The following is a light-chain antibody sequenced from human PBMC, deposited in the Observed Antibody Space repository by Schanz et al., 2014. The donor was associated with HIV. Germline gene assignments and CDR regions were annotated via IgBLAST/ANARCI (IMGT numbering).Light chain of an antibody. V-gene: IGLV2-14*03. CDR3: SSKRSGDTTPFV. J-gene: IGLJ1*01. Sequence: QSALTQPASVSGSPGQSITISCTGTSSDVGGYNHVSWYQQHPGEAPKVIMYEVANRPSGVSNRFSGSKSGNSAFLTISGLQAEDEADYYCSSKRSGDTTPFVFGSGTKLTVL. CDR1: SSDVGGYNH. CDR2: EVA.